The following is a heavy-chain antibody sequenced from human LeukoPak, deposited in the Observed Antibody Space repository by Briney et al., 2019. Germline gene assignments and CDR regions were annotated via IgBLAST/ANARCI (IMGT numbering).Heavy chain of an antibody. V-gene: IGHV4-39*07. Sequence: PSETLSLTCTVSGGSISSSSYYWGWIRQPPGKGLEWIGSIYYSGSTYYNPSLKSRVTISVDTSKNQFSLKLSSVTAADTAVYYCARGTASSGMDVWGQGTTVTVSS. D-gene: IGHD2-8*02. CDR1: GGSISSSSYY. CDR3: ARGTASSGMDV. J-gene: IGHJ6*02. CDR2: IYYSGST.